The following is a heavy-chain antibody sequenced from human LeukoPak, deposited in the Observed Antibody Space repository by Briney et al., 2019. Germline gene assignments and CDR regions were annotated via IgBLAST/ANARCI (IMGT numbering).Heavy chain of an antibody. D-gene: IGHD5-18*01. J-gene: IGHJ4*02. CDR3: ASMDTAMVDY. Sequence: SETLSLTCAVYGGSFSGYYWSWIRQHPGKGLEWIGYIYYSGSTYYNPSLKSRVTISVDTSKNQFSLKLSSVTAADTAVYYCASMDTAMVDYWGQGTLVTVSS. CDR2: IYYSGST. V-gene: IGHV4-31*11. CDR1: GGSFSGYY.